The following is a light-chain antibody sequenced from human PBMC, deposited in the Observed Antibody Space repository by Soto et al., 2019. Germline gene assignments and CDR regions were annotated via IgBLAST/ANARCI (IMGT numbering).Light chain of an antibody. V-gene: IGKV1-8*01. CDR1: QGISSY. Sequence: AIRMTQSPSSFSASTGDRVTITCRASQGISSYVAWYQQKPGKAPKLLIYAASTLQSGVPSRFSGSGSGTDFTLTISCLQSEDFATYYGHPDYSYPQTFGQETKVDIK. CDR2: AAS. J-gene: IGKJ1*01. CDR3: HPDYSYPQT.